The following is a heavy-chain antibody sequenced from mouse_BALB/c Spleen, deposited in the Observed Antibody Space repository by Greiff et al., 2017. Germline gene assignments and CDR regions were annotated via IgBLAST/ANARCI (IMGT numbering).Heavy chain of an antibody. V-gene: IGHV7-3*02. D-gene: IGHD2-1*01. CDR2: IRNKANGYTT. CDR3: ARDKGIYYGNSYAMDY. J-gene: IGHJ4*01. Sequence: EVKVVESGGGLVHPGGSLRLSCATSGFTFTDYYMSWVRQPPGKALEWLGFIRNKANGYTTEYSASVKGRFTISRDNSQSILYLQMNTLRAEDSATYYCARDKGIYYGNSYAMDYWGQGTSVTVSS. CDR1: GFTFTDYY.